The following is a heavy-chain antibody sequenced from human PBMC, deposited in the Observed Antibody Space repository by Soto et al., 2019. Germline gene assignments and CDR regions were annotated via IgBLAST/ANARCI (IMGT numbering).Heavy chain of an antibody. CDR1: GYTFTSYG. Sequence: QVQLVQSGAEVKKPGASVKVSCKASGYTFTSYGISWVRQAPGQGLEWMGWISAYNGNTNYAQKLQGRVTMTTDTAPSTDYMELRRLRSDDPAVYYCARLSRDGYNYYYYYYGMDVWGQGTTVTVSS. J-gene: IGHJ6*02. CDR2: ISAYNGNT. D-gene: IGHD5-12*01. CDR3: ARLSRDGYNYYYYYYGMDV. V-gene: IGHV1-18*01.